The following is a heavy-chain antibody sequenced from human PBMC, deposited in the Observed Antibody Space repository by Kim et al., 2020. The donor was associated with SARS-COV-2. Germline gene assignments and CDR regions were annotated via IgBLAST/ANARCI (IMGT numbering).Heavy chain of an antibody. CDR1: GGSFSGYY. V-gene: IGHV4-34*01. CDR2: INHSGST. Sequence: SETLSLTCAVYGGSFSGYYWSWIRQPPGKGLEWIGEINHSGSTNYNPSLKSRVTISVDTSKNQFSLKLSSVTAADTAVYYCAREVIAAAGTGGCWFDPWG. CDR3: AREVIAAAGTGGCWFDP. D-gene: IGHD6-13*01. J-gene: IGHJ5*02.